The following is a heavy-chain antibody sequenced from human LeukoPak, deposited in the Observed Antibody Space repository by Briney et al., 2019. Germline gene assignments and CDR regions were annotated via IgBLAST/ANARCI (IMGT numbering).Heavy chain of an antibody. CDR2: IIPIFGTA. CDR1: GGTFISYA. J-gene: IGHJ3*02. Sequence: SVKVSCKASGGTFISYAISWVRQAPGQGLEWMGGIIPIFGTANYAQKFQGRVTITADESTSTAYMELSSLRSEDTAVYYCARDVYYYDSSGPPDAFDIWGQGTMVTVSS. CDR3: ARDVYYYDSSGPPDAFDI. V-gene: IGHV1-69*13. D-gene: IGHD3-22*01.